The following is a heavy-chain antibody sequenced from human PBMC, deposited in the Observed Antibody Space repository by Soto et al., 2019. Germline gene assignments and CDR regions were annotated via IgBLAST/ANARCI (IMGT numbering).Heavy chain of an antibody. V-gene: IGHV3-23*01. CDR1: GFTFSSYA. CDR2: ISGSGGST. CDR3: SKKSPAGLFPERDY. Sequence: VQLLESGGGLVQPGGSLRLSCAASGFTFSSYAMSWVRQAPGKGLEWVSAISGSGGSTYYADSVKGRFTISRDNSKNTLYLQRNSLRAEDTAVYYCSKKSPAGLFPERDYWGQGTLVTVSS. J-gene: IGHJ4*02. D-gene: IGHD1-1*01.